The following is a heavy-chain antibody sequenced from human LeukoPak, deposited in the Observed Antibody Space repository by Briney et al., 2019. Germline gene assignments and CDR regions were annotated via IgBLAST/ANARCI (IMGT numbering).Heavy chain of an antibody. CDR1: GYTLTELS. J-gene: IGHJ4*02. Sequence: SCKVSGYTLTELSMHWVRQAPGKGLEWVSVIYSGGSTYYADSVKGRFTISRDNSKNTLYLQMNSLRAEDTAVYYCAGQLRVYYFDYWGQGTLVTVSS. CDR2: IYSGGST. CDR3: AGQLRVYYFDY. D-gene: IGHD4-17*01. V-gene: IGHV3-66*04.